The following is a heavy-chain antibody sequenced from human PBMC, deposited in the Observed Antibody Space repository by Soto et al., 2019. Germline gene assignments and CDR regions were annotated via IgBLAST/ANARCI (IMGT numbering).Heavy chain of an antibody. J-gene: IGHJ4*02. CDR3: ARDVAVAADFDY. CDR2: INAGNGNT. V-gene: IGHV1-3*01. D-gene: IGHD6-19*01. Sequence: ASVKVSCKASGYTFTSYAMHWVRQAPGQRLEWMGWINAGNGNTKYSQKYQGRVTITRDTSASTAYMELSSLRSEDTAVYNCARDVAVAADFDYWGQGTLVTVSS. CDR1: GYTFTSYA.